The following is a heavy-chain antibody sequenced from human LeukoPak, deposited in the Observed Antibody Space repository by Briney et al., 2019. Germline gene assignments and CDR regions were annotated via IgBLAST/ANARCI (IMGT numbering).Heavy chain of an antibody. CDR2: IYTSGST. CDR1: GGSISSYY. J-gene: IGHJ2*01. Sequence: PSETLFLTCTVSGGSISSYYWSWIRQPAGKGLEWIGRIYTSGSTNYNPSLKSRVTMSVDTSKNQFSLKLSSVTAADTAVYYCARDREITMIHLSWYFDLWGRGTLVTVSS. V-gene: IGHV4-4*07. D-gene: IGHD3-22*01. CDR3: ARDREITMIHLSWYFDL.